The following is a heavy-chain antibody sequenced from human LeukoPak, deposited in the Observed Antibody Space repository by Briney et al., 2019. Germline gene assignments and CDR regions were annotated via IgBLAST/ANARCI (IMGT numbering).Heavy chain of an antibody. CDR2: INTDGSST. D-gene: IGHD3-22*01. CDR3: ALNLRYYYDSSGYSFDY. Sequence: GGSLRLSCAASGFTFSNYWMHWVRQAPGKGLVWVSRINTDGSSTSYADSVKGRFTVSRDNAKNSLYLQMNSLRAEDTAVYYCALNLRYYYDSSGYSFDYWGQGTLVTVSS. V-gene: IGHV3-74*01. CDR1: GFTFSNYW. J-gene: IGHJ4*02.